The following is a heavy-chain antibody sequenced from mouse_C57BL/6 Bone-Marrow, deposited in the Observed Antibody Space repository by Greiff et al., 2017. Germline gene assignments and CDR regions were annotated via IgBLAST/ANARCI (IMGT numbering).Heavy chain of an antibody. CDR3: ARERRAMDY. Sequence: QVQLQQPGAELVKPGASVKMSCKASGYTFTSYWITWVKQRPGQGLEWIGDIYPGSGSTNYNEKFKSKATLTIDTSSNTAYMQLSSLTSEDSAVYYCARERRAMDYWCQGTSVTVSS. CDR1: GYTFTSYW. V-gene: IGHV1-55*01. CDR2: IYPGSGST. J-gene: IGHJ4*01.